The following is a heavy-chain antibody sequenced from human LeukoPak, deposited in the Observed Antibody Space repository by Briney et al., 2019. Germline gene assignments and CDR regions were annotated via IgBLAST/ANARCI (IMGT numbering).Heavy chain of an antibody. CDR2: IIPISGIA. D-gene: IGHD3-22*01. Sequence: GASVKDSCKASGDTFSSYGLSWVRQAPGQGLEWMGRIIPISGIANYAQKFQDRVTINTDESTSTVYMELSSLRSEDTAVYYCARDLYYYDSGGPDYWGQGTLVSVSS. CDR3: ARDLYYYDSGGPDY. V-gene: IGHV1-69*05. CDR1: GDTFSSYG. J-gene: IGHJ4*02.